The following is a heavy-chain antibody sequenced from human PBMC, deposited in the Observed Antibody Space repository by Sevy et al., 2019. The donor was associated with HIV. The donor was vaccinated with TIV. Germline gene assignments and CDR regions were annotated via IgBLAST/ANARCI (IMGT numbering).Heavy chain of an antibody. CDR2: IKQEGSEK. CDR3: ARRSSSSWGAFDI. Sequence: GGSLRLSCAASGFTFSSYWMSWVRQAPGKGLEWVANIKQEGSEKYYVDSVKGQFTISRDNAKNSLYLQMNSLRAEDTAVYYCARRSSSSWGAFDIWGQWTMVTVSS. V-gene: IGHV3-7*01. D-gene: IGHD6-13*01. J-gene: IGHJ3*02. CDR1: GFTFSSYW.